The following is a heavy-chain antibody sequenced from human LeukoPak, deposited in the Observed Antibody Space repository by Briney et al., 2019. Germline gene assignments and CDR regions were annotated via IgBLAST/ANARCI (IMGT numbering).Heavy chain of an antibody. CDR3: ARMFDSVGYYYPFDY. CDR2: IYHTGST. Sequence: KPSETPSLTCAVYGGSFSGYYWSWIRQPPGKGLEWIGYIYHTGSTNYNPSLKSRVTISADTSKNHFSLKLSSVTAADTAVYYCARMFDSVGYYYPFDYWGQGTLVTVSS. D-gene: IGHD3-22*01. CDR1: GGSFSGYY. J-gene: IGHJ4*02. V-gene: IGHV4-59*08.